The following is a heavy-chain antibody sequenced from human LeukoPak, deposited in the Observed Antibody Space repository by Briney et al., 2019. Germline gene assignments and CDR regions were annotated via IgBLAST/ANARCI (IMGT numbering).Heavy chain of an antibody. V-gene: IGHV1-2*02. D-gene: IGHD1-26*01. CDR2: INPNSGGT. J-gene: IGHJ4*02. CDR1: GYIFTGYY. CDR3: ARSGAGATTYYFDY. Sequence: ASVKVSCKASGYIFTGYYLHWVRQAPGQGLEWMGWINPNSGGTDYPQKFQGRVTMTRDTSISTAYMELTRLRSDDTAVYYCARSGAGATTYYFDYWGQGTLVTVSS.